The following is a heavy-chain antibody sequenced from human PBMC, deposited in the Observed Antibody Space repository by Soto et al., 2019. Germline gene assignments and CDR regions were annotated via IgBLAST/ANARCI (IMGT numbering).Heavy chain of an antibody. CDR2: ISGSGGST. Sequence: GGSLRLSCAVSGFTFSSYAMSWVRQAPGKGLEWVSAISGSGGSTYYADSVKGRFTISRDNSKNTLYLQMNSLRAEDTAVYYCAKDRYCSGGSCYSEWAFDIWGQGTMVTVSS. CDR3: AKDRYCSGGSCYSEWAFDI. V-gene: IGHV3-23*01. D-gene: IGHD2-15*01. J-gene: IGHJ3*02. CDR1: GFTFSSYA.